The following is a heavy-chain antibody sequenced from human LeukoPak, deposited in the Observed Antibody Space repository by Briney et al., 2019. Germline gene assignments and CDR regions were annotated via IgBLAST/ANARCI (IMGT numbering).Heavy chain of an antibody. D-gene: IGHD1-26*01. V-gene: IGHV3-23*01. Sequence: GGSLRLSCAASGFTFRSYAMSWVRQAPGKWLEWVSAISGSGDTIYYAGSVKGRLTISRDNSKNMMSLQMNSLRAEDTAIYYCARDLSGDGGSFYYWGQGTLVTVSS. CDR3: ARDLSGDGGSFYY. CDR1: GFTFRSYA. CDR2: ISGSGDTI. J-gene: IGHJ4*02.